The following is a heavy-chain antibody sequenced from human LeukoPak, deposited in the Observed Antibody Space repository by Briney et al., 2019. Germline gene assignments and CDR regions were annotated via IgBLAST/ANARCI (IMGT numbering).Heavy chain of an antibody. CDR3: ARDAWNEPFDY. Sequence: SETLSLTCTVSGGSISSGDYYWSWIRQHPGKGLEWIGYIYYSGSTYYNASLKRRVTISVDTSKNQFSLKLSSVTAADTAVYFCARDAWNEPFDYWGQGTLATVSS. V-gene: IGHV4-31*03. J-gene: IGHJ4*02. D-gene: IGHD1-1*01. CDR1: GGSISSGDYY. CDR2: IYYSGST.